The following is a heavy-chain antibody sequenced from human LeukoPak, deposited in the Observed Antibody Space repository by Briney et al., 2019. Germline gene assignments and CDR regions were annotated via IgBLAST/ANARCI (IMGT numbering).Heavy chain of an antibody. J-gene: IGHJ3*02. D-gene: IGHD3-9*01. V-gene: IGHV4-39*02. Sequence: SETLSLTCTVSGGPISSSSYYWGWIRQPPGKDLELIGSIYYSGSTYYNPSLKSRVTISLDTSKNQFSLKLSSVTAADTAVYYCARDNKRDYDILTGYYYDAFDIWGQGTMVTVSS. CDR1: GGPISSSSYY. CDR3: ARDNKRDYDILTGYYYDAFDI. CDR2: IYYSGST.